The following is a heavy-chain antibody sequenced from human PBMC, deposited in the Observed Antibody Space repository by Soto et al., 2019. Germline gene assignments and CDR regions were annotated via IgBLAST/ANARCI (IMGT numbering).Heavy chain of an antibody. CDR2: IRAYNGNT. CDR3: ARGASTVPLDWFDP. V-gene: IGHV1-18*01. Sequence: ASVKVSCKASGYTFTSYGISWVRQAPGQGLEWMGWIRAYNGNTNYAQKLQGGVTMTTDTSTSTAYMELRSLRSDDSAVYYCARGASTVPLDWFDPWGQGTLVIVSS. J-gene: IGHJ5*02. D-gene: IGHD4-17*01. CDR1: GYTFTSYG.